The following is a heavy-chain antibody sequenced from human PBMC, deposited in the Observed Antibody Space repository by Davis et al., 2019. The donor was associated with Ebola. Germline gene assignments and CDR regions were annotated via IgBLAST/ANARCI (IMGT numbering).Heavy chain of an antibody. D-gene: IGHD4-23*01. CDR1: GFTFSTYA. CDR3: TKTLYGGSDY. V-gene: IGHV3-23*01. J-gene: IGHJ4*02. CDR2: INGNGGTT. Sequence: PGGSLRLSCPTSGFTFSTYAMSWIRQTPGKGLESVSSINGNGGTTPYADSVKGRFTISRDNSKSTLYLQMNSLRPEDSAVYYCTKTLYGGSDYWGQGTLVTVS.